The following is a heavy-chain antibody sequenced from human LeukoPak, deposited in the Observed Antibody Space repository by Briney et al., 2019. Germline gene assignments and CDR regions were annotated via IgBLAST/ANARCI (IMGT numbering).Heavy chain of an antibody. CDR2: IWFDGSVK. J-gene: IGHJ1*01. Sequence: GGSLRLSCAASGFTFNTYGMHWVRQAPGQGLEWVAAIWFDGSVKHYSDAVKGRFTISRDNSLNTLYLQMNSLRAEDTAVYYCARSITTYCSGGTCYSAEYFQHWGQGTLVTVSS. D-gene: IGHD2-15*01. CDR3: ARSITTYCSGGTCYSAEYFQH. CDR1: GFTFNTYG. V-gene: IGHV3-33*08.